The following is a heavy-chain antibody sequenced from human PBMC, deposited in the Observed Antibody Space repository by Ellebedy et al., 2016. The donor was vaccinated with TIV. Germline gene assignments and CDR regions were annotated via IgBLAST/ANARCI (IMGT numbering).Heavy chain of an antibody. D-gene: IGHD3-10*01. V-gene: IGHV1-3*01. J-gene: IGHJ4*02. Sequence: KFQGRVTMTGDTPASTAYMELSSLTSEDTAMYYCARGSAEGRAFDYWGQGTLVTVSS. CDR3: ARGSAEGRAFDY.